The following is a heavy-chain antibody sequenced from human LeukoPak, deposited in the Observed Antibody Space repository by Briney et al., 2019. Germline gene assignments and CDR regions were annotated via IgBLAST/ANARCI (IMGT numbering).Heavy chain of an antibody. CDR1: GFTFGIYN. Sequence: GGSLRLSCAASGFTFGIYNMNWVRQAPGKGLEWLSYISSSGSTIYYADSVKGRFTVSRDSAKNSLYLQMNNLRADDTAVYFCARSYGAPDYWGQGTLVTVSS. D-gene: IGHD4-17*01. CDR3: ARSYGAPDY. J-gene: IGHJ4*02. V-gene: IGHV3-48*01. CDR2: ISSSGSTI.